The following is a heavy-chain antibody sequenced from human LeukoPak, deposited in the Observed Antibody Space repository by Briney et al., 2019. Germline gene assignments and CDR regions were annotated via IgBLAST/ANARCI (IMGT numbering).Heavy chain of an antibody. J-gene: IGHJ4*02. CDR3: ASVADCSGGSRYSSFDY. Sequence: SETLSLTCAVYGGSFSGYYWSWIRQPPGKGLEWIGEINHSGSTNYNPSLKSRVTISVDTSKNQFSLKLSSVTAADTAVYYCASVADCSGGSRYSSFDYWGQGTLVTVSS. V-gene: IGHV4-34*01. CDR2: INHSGST. CDR1: GGSFSGYY. D-gene: IGHD2-15*01.